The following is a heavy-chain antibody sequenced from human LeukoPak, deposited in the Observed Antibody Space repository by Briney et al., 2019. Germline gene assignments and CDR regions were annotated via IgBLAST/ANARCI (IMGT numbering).Heavy chain of an antibody. CDR3: ARDGGYYYDSSGYY. CDR1: GGSISSSSYY. V-gene: IGHV4-39*01. D-gene: IGHD3-22*01. CDR2: IYYSGST. J-gene: IGHJ4*02. Sequence: PSETLSLTCTVSGGSISSSSYYWGWIRQPPGKGLEWIGSIYYSGSTYYNSSLKSRVTISVDTSKNQFSLKLSSVTAADTAVYYCARDGGYYYDSSGYYWGQGTLVTVSS.